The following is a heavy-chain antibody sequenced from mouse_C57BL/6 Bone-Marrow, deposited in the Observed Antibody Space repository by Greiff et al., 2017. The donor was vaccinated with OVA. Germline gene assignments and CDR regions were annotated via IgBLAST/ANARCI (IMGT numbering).Heavy chain of an antibody. J-gene: IGHJ1*03. CDR1: GFTFSDYG. D-gene: IGHD1-2*01. Sequence: EVQRVESGGGLVKPGGSLKLSCAASGFTFSDYGMHWVRQAPEKGLEWVAYISSGSSTIYYADKVKGRFTISRDNAKNTLFLQMTSLRSEDTAMYYCARRMAKGYFDVWGTGTTVTVSS. CDR3: ARRMAKGYFDV. V-gene: IGHV5-17*01. CDR2: ISSGSSTI.